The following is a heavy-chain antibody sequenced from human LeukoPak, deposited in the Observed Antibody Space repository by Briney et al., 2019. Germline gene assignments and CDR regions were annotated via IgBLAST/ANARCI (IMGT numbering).Heavy chain of an antibody. V-gene: IGHV3-11*01. CDR1: GFTLSDYY. CDR2: ISSSGSTI. Sequence: GGSLRLSCAASGFTLSDYYMSWIRQAPGKGLEWVSYISSSGSTIYCADSVKGRFTISRDNAKNSLYLQMNSLRAEDTAVYYRAGEPWGFGGLSTGQTNDYWGQGTLVTVSS. J-gene: IGHJ4*02. D-gene: IGHD3-10*01. CDR3: AGEPWGFGGLSTGQTNDY.